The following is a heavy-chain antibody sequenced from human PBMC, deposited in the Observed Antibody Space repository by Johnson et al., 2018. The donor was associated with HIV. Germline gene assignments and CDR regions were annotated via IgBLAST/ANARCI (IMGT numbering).Heavy chain of an antibody. J-gene: IGHJ3*02. Sequence: QVQLVESGGGLAKPGGSLRLSCAASGFTFSDYYMSWIRQAPGKGLEWVSYISSSGSTIYYADSVKGRFTISRDHAKNSLYLQMNSLRAEDTAVYYCATLKGPRLHIAARRPDAFDIWGQGTMVTVSS. CDR1: GFTFSDYY. CDR2: ISSSGSTI. D-gene: IGHD6-6*01. V-gene: IGHV3-11*04. CDR3: ATLKGPRLHIAARRPDAFDI.